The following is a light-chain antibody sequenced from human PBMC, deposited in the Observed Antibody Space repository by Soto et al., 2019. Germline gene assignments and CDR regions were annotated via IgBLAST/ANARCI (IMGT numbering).Light chain of an antibody. CDR3: QQYYSIPIT. Sequence: DIVMTQSPDSLAVSLGERATINCKSSQSVLYSSNNKNYLAWYQQKPGQPPKLLIYWASTRESGVPDRFSGSGSETDFTLTISSLQAEDVAIYYCQQYYSIPITFGQGTRLEIK. CDR1: QSVLYSSNNKNY. V-gene: IGKV4-1*01. CDR2: WAS. J-gene: IGKJ5*01.